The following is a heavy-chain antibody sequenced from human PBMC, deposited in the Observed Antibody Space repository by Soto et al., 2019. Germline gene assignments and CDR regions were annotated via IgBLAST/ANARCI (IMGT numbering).Heavy chain of an antibody. CDR1: GDSDGIYN. V-gene: IGHV1-69*01. D-gene: IGHD6-19*01. Sequence: QVRLVQSGAELKRPGSSVKVSCRVSGDSDGIYNIAWVRQAPGQGLEWLGGIVPLIGRTDYSQRFRGRVTITADESTGTAYLELHSLKSEDTAVYYCAGRAMAVTWLDPWGQGTPVIVSA. J-gene: IGHJ5*02. CDR3: AGRAMAVTWLDP. CDR2: IVPLIGRT.